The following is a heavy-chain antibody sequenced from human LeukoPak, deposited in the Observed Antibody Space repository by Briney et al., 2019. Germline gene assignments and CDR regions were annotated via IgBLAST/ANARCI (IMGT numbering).Heavy chain of an antibody. J-gene: IGHJ4*02. D-gene: IGHD1-26*01. CDR3: ASERYSGSYSPPEPHYYFDY. Sequence: GGSLRLSCAASGFTFSSHGMHWVLQAPGKGLEWVAFMPYDGNNKYHADSVKGRFTISRDNSKNTLYLQMNSLRREDTAVYYCASERYSGSYSPPEPHYYFDYWGQGTLVTVSS. CDR1: GFTFSSHG. CDR2: MPYDGNNK. V-gene: IGHV3-30*19.